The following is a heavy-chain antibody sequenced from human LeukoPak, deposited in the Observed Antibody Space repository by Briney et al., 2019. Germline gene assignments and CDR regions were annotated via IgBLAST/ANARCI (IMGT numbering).Heavy chain of an antibody. Sequence: SETLSLTCAVYGGSFSGYYWSWIRQPPGKGLEWIGEINHSGSTNYNPSLKSRVTISVDTSKNQFSLKLSSVTAADTAVYYCAGPYSGSYYAAFDIWGQGTMVTVSS. V-gene: IGHV4-34*01. CDR2: INHSGST. CDR3: AGPYSGSYYAAFDI. D-gene: IGHD1-26*01. J-gene: IGHJ3*02. CDR1: GGSFSGYY.